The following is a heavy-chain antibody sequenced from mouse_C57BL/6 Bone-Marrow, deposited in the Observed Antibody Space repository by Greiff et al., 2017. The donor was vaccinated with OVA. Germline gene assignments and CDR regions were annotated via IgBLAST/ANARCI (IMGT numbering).Heavy chain of an antibody. V-gene: IGHV1-54*01. CDR2: INPGSGGT. CDR1: GYAFTNYL. CDR3: ARAYGSSPFAY. Sequence: QVHVKQSGAELVRPGTSVKVSCKASGYAFTNYLIEWVKQRPGQGLEWIGVINPGSGGTNYNEKFKGKATLTADKSSSTAYMQLSSLTSEDSAVYFCARAYGSSPFAYWGQGTLVTVSA. D-gene: IGHD1-1*01. J-gene: IGHJ3*01.